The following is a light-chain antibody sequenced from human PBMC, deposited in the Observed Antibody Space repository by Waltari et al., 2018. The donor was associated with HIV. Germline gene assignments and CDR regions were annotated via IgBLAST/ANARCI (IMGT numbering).Light chain of an antibody. CDR1: STDIGASDY. V-gene: IGLV2-14*01. Sequence: QSALTQPASVSGSPGQSITISCSGASTDIGASDYVYWYRQRPDGAPGLILYEVKKRSSGVSSRFSGSKSGSPASLTISGLQVEDEAVYFCSSYSTGDTLVLFGGGTRLTVL. CDR2: EVK. J-gene: IGLJ2*01. CDR3: SSYSTGDTLVL.